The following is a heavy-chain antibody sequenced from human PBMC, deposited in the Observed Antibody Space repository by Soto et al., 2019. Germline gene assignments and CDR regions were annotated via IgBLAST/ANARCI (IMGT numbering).Heavy chain of an antibody. CDR2: INPNSGGT. V-gene: IGHV1-2*04. J-gene: IGHJ4*02. CDR1: GYTFTGYY. Sequence: QVQLVQSGAEVKKPGASVKVSCKASGYTFTGYYMHWVRQAPGQGLEWMGWINPNSGGTKYAKKFQGWVTMPRDTSISTAYMELRRLRSDDTAVYFCARDIGSGPQYYFDYWGQGTLVTVSS. D-gene: IGHD6-19*01. CDR3: ARDIGSGPQYYFDY.